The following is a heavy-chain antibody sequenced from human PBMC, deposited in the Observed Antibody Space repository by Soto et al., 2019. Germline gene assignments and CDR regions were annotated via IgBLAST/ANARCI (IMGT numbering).Heavy chain of an antibody. CDR3: PTEPDYSNYLEY. CDR2: IRSKADGGTT. J-gene: IGHJ4*02. D-gene: IGHD4-4*01. CDR1: GFTFNNAW. V-gene: IGHV3-15*07. Sequence: EVQLVESGGGLVKPGGSLRLSCAASGFTFNNAWMNWVRQAPGKGLEWVGRIRSKADGGTTDYAAPVKDRGTISRDDSKNTLHLQINSLKTEDTAVYYCPTEPDYSNYLEYLGQGTLVTFSS.